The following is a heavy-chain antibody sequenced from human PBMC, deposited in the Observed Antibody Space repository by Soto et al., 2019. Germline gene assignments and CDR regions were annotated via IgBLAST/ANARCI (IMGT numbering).Heavy chain of an antibody. V-gene: IGHV4-59*01. D-gene: IGHD3-22*01. CDR1: GGSISSFY. CDR2: IYYGGNT. J-gene: IGHJ4*02. CDR3: ARQSHANYDSSGYYPY. Sequence: QMQLQESGPGLVKSSETLSLTCAVSGGSISSFYWSWIRQSPGKGLEWIGYIYYGGNTKYNPSLKSRVTISVDTSKNQFSLKLSSVTAADTAVYYCARQSHANYDSSGYYPYWGQGMLVTVSS.